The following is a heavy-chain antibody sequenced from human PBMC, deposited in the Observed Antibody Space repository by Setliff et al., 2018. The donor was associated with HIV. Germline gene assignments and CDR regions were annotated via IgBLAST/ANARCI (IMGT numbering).Heavy chain of an antibody. CDR3: ARAGSMVRGVTISAIDI. CDR1: GGSVSGYS. V-gene: IGHV4-4*07. D-gene: IGHD3-10*01. CDR2: IYTSGTT. Sequence: PSETLSLTCSVSGGSVSGYSWSWIRQPAGKGLEWIGRIYTSGTTNYNPSLKSRVTMSVDTSKNQFSLKLSSVTAADTAVYYCARAGSMVRGVTISAIDIWGQGTMVTVSS. J-gene: IGHJ3*02.